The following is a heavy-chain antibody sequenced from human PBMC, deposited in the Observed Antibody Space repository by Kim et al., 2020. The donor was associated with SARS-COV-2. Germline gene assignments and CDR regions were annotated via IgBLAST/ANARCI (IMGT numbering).Heavy chain of an antibody. CDR2: ISYDGSNK. V-gene: IGHV3-30*04. CDR3: ARQYYYDSSGYYYPHYY. J-gene: IGHJ6*03. CDR1: GFTFSSYA. Sequence: GGSLRLSCAASGFTFSSYAMHWVRQAPGKGLEWVAVISYDGSNKYYADSVKGRFTISRDSSKNTLYLQMNSLRAEDTAVYYCARQYYYDSSGYYYPHYY. D-gene: IGHD3-22*01.